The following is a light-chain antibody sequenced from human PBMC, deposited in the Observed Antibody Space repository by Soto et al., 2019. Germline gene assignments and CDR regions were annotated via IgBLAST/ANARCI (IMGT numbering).Light chain of an antibody. J-gene: IGKJ3*01. V-gene: IGKV1-9*01. CDR2: AAS. CDR3: QQLNSDPRT. Sequence: IQLTQSPSSLSASVGDRVTITCWASQGISTHLAWYHQKSGKAPRLLIYAASTLQSGVPTRFSGSGSGTDFTLTISSLQPEDFATYYCQQLNSDPRTFGPGTKVDIK. CDR1: QGISTH.